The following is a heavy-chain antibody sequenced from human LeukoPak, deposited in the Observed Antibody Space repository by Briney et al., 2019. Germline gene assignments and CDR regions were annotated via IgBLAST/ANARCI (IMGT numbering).Heavy chain of an antibody. D-gene: IGHD3-22*01. J-gene: IGHJ4*02. V-gene: IGHV1-69*13. CDR1: GYTFTSYA. CDR3: ARALTYYYDSSGFYY. CDR2: IIPIFGTA. Sequence: SVKVSCKASGYTFTSYAMNWVRQAPGQGLEWMGGIIPIFGTANYAQKFQGRVTITADESTSTAYMELSSLRSEDTAVYYCARALTYYYDSSGFYYWGQGTLVTVSS.